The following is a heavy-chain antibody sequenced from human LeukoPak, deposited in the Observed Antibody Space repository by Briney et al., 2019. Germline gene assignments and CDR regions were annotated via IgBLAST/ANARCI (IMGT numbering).Heavy chain of an antibody. J-gene: IGHJ4*02. CDR1: GYTFTSYG. D-gene: IGHD3-10*01. CDR3: ARARTGTYGSGYEMDY. Sequence: ASVKVSCKASGYTFTSYGISWVRQAPGQGLEWMGWISAYNGNTNYAQKLQGRVTMTTDTSTSTAYMELRSLRSDDTAVYYCARARTGTYGSGYEMDYWGQGTLVTVSS. V-gene: IGHV1-18*01. CDR2: ISAYNGNT.